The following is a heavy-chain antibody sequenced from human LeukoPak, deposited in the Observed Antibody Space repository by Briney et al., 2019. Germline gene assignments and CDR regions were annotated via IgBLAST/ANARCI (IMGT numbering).Heavy chain of an antibody. CDR1: GYSISSGYY. Sequence: SETLSLTCTVSGYSISSGYYWGWIRQPPGKGLEWIGSIYHSGSTYYNPSLKSRVTISVDTSKNQFSLKLSSVTAADTAVYYCARETYYDFWSGYFPGVAFDYWGQGTLVTVSS. V-gene: IGHV4-38-2*02. CDR2: IYHSGST. J-gene: IGHJ4*02. CDR3: ARETYYDFWSGYFPGVAFDY. D-gene: IGHD3-3*01.